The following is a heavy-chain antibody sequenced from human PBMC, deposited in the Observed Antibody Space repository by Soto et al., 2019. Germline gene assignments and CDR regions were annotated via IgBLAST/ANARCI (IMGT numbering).Heavy chain of an antibody. V-gene: IGHV3-23*01. CDR2: ISGSGSVT. J-gene: IGHJ4*02. CDR3: AKGFDSGDTKSIDY. D-gene: IGHD4-17*01. Sequence: EVQLLESGGGLVKPGGSLRLSCAASGFNFRSYGLSWVRQTPGKGLEWVSDISGSGSVTNYADSVKGRFTISRDNSNNTLTLQMDSLRAEDTAVYYCAKGFDSGDTKSIDYWGQGTLVTVSS. CDR1: GFNFRSYG.